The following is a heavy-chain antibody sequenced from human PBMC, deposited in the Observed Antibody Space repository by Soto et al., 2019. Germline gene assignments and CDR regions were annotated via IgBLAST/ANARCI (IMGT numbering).Heavy chain of an antibody. D-gene: IGHD4-17*01. V-gene: IGHV3-21*01. CDR3: ARHITTVTTERIDF. CDR2: ISSASDNI. Sequence: EVQLEESGGGLVRPGASLRLSCAASGFTFNYYTMIWVRQAPGQGLEWVSSISSASDNIHYADSVKGRFTISRENAKNSVYLQKNSLRDEDTAVYYCARHITTVTTERIDFWGQGTLVTVSS. CDR1: GFTFNYYT. J-gene: IGHJ4*02.